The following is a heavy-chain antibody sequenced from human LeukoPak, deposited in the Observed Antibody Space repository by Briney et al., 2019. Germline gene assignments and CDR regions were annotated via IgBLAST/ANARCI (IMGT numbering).Heavy chain of an antibody. Sequence: PGGSLRLSCAASGFTFSSYAMHWVRQAPGKGLEWVAVISYDGSNKYYADSVKGRFTISRDNSKNTLYLQMNTLRVEDTAVYYCAKGSVVADIYFDSWGQGTLATISS. CDR1: GFTFSSYA. CDR2: ISYDGSNK. CDR3: AKGSVVADIYFDS. V-gene: IGHV3-30-3*01. D-gene: IGHD2-15*01. J-gene: IGHJ4*02.